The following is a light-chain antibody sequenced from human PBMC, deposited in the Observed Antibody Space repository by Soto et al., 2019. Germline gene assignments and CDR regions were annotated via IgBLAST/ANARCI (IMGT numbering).Light chain of an antibody. CDR3: KQTRQIPRT. J-gene: IGKJ4*01. Sequence: DIVMTQSPPTLPVTPGEPASISCRSSESLLYSNGYIFLDWYLQKPGQSPQLLIYLGSNRASGVPDRFSGSVSGTDFTLEISRVEAEDVGLYYCKQTRQIPRTFGGGTKVEIK. CDR2: LGS. CDR1: ESLLYSNGYIF. V-gene: IGKV2-28*01.